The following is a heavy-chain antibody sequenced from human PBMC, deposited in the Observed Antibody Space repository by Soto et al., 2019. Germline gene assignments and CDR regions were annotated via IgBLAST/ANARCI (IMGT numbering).Heavy chain of an antibody. J-gene: IGHJ5*02. Sequence: SETLSLTCAVYGGSFSGYYWSWIRQPPGKGLEWIGEINHSGSTNYNPSLKSRVTISVDTSKNQFSLKLSSVTAADTAVYYCARESDDYIWGSYRSYNWFDPWGQGTLVTVSS. V-gene: IGHV4-34*01. D-gene: IGHD3-16*02. CDR2: INHSGST. CDR1: GGSFSGYY. CDR3: ARESDDYIWGSYRSYNWFDP.